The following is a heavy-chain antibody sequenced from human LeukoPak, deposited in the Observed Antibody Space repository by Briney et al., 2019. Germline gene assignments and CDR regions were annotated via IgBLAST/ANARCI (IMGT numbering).Heavy chain of an antibody. J-gene: IGHJ4*02. D-gene: IGHD3-3*01. V-gene: IGHV3-33*01. CDR2: IWYDGSNK. Sequence: GGSLRLSCAASGFTFSSYGMHWVRQAPGKGLEWVAVIWYDGSNKYYVDSVKGRFTISRDNAKNSLYLQMNSLRAEDTAVYYCARVRLQYDFWSGYWSVYFDYWGQGTLVTVSS. CDR1: GFTFSSYG. CDR3: ARVRLQYDFWSGYWSVYFDY.